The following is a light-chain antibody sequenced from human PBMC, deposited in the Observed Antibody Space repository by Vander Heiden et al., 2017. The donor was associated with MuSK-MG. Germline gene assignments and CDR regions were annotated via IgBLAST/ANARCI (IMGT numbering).Light chain of an antibody. J-gene: IGLJ2*01. V-gene: IGLV3-1*01. Sequence: SYELTQPPSVSVSPGQTASITCSGDKVGDKYAGSYQQTPGQSPVLVIYQDSKRPSGIPERFSGSNSGTTATMTISGTQAMDEADYYCQAWDSSTAVVFGGGTKLTVL. CDR2: QDS. CDR3: QAWDSSTAVV. CDR1: KVGDKY.